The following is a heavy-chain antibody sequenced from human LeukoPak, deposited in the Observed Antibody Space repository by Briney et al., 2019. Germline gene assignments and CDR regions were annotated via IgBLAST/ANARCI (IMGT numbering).Heavy chain of an antibody. Sequence: GGSLRLSCAASGFTFRSYAMNWVRQSPGKGLEWVSSISYGDGTAFYAGSVKGRSTVSRDNSRSTLYLQMASLRAEDTAVYYCAKDRGHTGYDSGGIDFWGQGILVTVSS. J-gene: IGHJ4*02. V-gene: IGHV3-23*01. CDR1: GFTFRSYA. CDR2: ISYGDGTA. CDR3: AKDRGHTGYDSGGIDF. D-gene: IGHD5-12*01.